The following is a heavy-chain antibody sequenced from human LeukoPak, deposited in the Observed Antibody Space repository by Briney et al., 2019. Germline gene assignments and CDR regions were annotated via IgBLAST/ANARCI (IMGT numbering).Heavy chain of an antibody. Sequence: GGSLRLSCAASGFTFSSYAMSWVRQAPGKGLEWVSAISGSGGSTYYADSVKGRFTTSRDNSKNTLYLQKNSLRAEDTAVYYCVKDRWSSGWNWFDPWGQGTLVTVSS. D-gene: IGHD6-19*01. CDR2: ISGSGGST. V-gene: IGHV3-23*01. J-gene: IGHJ5*02. CDR3: VKDRWSSGWNWFDP. CDR1: GFTFSSYA.